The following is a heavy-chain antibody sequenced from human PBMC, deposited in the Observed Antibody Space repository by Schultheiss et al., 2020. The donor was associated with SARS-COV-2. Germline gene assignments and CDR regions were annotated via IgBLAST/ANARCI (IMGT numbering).Heavy chain of an antibody. V-gene: IGHV3-11*04. J-gene: IGHJ6*02. CDR3: AREMVGVMDV. CDR1: GVTVSSNY. Sequence: GGSLRLSCAASGVTVSSNYMSWVRQAPGKGLEWVSYISSSGATIYYADSVKGRFTISRDNAKNSLYLQMNSLRAEDTAVYYCAREMVGVMDVWGQGTTVTVSS. D-gene: IGHD2-8*01. CDR2: ISSSGATI.